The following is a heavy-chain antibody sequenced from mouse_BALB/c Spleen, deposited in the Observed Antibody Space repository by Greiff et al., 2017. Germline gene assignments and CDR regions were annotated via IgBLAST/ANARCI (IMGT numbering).Heavy chain of an antibody. J-gene: IGHJ3*01. CDR2: ISSGGSYT. V-gene: IGHV5-12-1*01. Sequence: EVMLVESGGGLVKPGGSLKLSCAASGFAFSSYDMSWVRQTPEKRLEWVAYISSGGSYTYYPDSVKGRFTISRDNAKNTLYLQMSSLKSEDTAMYYCARHFGYDYDGFAYWGQGTLVTVSA. CDR1: GFAFSSYD. D-gene: IGHD2-4*01. CDR3: ARHFGYDYDGFAY.